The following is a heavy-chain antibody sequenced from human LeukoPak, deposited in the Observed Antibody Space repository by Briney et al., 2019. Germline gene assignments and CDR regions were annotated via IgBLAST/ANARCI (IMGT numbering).Heavy chain of an antibody. Sequence: PGGSLRLSCAASGFTVSSNYMSWVRQAPGKGLEWVSVIYSGGSTYYADSVKGRFTISRDNSKNTLYLQMNSLRAEDTAVYYCARDLVRDGYNRIYYYGMDVWGQGTTVTVSS. CDR1: GFTVSSNY. J-gene: IGHJ6*02. D-gene: IGHD5-24*01. CDR3: ARDLVRDGYNRIYYYGMDV. CDR2: IYSGGST. V-gene: IGHV3-53*01.